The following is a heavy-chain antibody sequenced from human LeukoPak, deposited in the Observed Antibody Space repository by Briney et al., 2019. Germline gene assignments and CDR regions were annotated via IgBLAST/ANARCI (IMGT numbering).Heavy chain of an antibody. CDR1: GGSISSSNW. CDR2: INHSGST. CDR3: ASIVGATHDY. D-gene: IGHD1-26*01. J-gene: IGHJ4*02. V-gene: IGHV4-4*02. Sequence: PSETLSLTCAVSGGSISSSNWWSWVRQPPGKGLEWIGEINHSGSTNYNPSLKSRVTISVDTSKNQFSLKLSSVTAADTAVYYCASIVGATHDYWGQGTLVTVSS.